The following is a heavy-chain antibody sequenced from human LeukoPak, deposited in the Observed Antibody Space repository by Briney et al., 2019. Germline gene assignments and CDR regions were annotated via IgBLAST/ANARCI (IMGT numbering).Heavy chain of an antibody. CDR1: GFTFSNAW. CDR3: TSIDYYDSSGYLD. D-gene: IGHD3-22*01. Sequence: PGGSLRLSCAASGFTFSNAWMSWVRQAPGKGLEWVGRIKSKTDGGTTDYAAPVKGRFTISRDDSKNTLYLQMNSLKTEDTAVYYCTSIDYYDSSGYLDWGQGTLVTVSS. J-gene: IGHJ4*02. CDR2: IKSKTDGGTT. V-gene: IGHV3-15*01.